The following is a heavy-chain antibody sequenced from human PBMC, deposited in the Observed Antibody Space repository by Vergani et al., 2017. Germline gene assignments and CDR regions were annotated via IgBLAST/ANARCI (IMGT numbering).Heavy chain of an antibody. J-gene: IGHJ5*02. CDR2: IKQDGSEK. Sequence: EVQLVESGGGLVQPGGSLRLSCAASGFTFSSYWMSWVRQAPGKGLEWVANIKQDGSEKYYVDSVKGRFTISRDNAKNSLYLQMNSLRAEDTAVYYCATKFGGYCSGGSCYPEGWFDPWGQGTLVTVSS. CDR1: GFTFSSYW. CDR3: ATKFGGYCSGGSCYPEGWFDP. V-gene: IGHV3-7*01. D-gene: IGHD2-15*01.